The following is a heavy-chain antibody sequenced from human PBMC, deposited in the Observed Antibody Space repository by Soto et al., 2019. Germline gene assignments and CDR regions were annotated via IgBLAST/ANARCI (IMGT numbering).Heavy chain of an antibody. V-gene: IGHV1-18*04. Sequence: ASVKVSCKASGYTFTSYGISWVRQAPGQGLEWMGWISAYNGNTNYAQKLQGRVTMTTDTSTNTAYMELRSLRSDDTAVYYCARVESIAARPSYYYYGMDVWGQGTTVTVSS. CDR2: ISAYNGNT. CDR3: ARVESIAARPSYYYYGMDV. D-gene: IGHD6-6*01. J-gene: IGHJ6*02. CDR1: GYTFTSYG.